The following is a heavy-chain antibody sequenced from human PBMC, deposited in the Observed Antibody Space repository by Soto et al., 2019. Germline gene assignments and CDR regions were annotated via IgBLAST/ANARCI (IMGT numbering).Heavy chain of an antibody. CDR1: GFTFSDYY. D-gene: IGHD4-17*01. V-gene: IGHV3-11*01. J-gene: IGHJ4*02. CDR2: ISSSGSTI. CDR3: ARDSSPYTVTLDY. Sequence: QVQLVESGGGLVKPGGSLRLSCAASGFTFSDYYMSWIRQAPGKGLEWVSYISSSGSTIYYADSVKGRFTIFRNHAKNSLYLQMNSLRAEDTAVYYCARDSSPYTVTLDYWGQGTLVTVSS.